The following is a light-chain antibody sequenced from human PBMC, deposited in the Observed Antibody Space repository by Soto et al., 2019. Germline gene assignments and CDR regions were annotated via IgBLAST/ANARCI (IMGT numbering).Light chain of an antibody. CDR2: GAS. V-gene: IGKV3-20*01. J-gene: IGKJ1*01. CDR1: QSISSSY. Sequence: EIVLTQSPATLSLSPGERATLSCRASQSISSSYLAWYQQKPGQAPSLLIYGASSRATGIPDRFSGSGSGTDFTLTISRLEPEDFAVYYCEQYGSSPRTFGQGTKVDI. CDR3: EQYGSSPRT.